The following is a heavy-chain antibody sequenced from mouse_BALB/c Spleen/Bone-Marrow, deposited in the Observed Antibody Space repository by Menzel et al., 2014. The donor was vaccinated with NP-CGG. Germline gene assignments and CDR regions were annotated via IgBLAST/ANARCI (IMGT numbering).Heavy chain of an antibody. J-gene: IGHJ3*01. CDR3: ARRAYGGSYGFAY. V-gene: IGHV1-7*01. CDR2: INPSTDYT. D-gene: IGHD1-1*01. CDR1: GYAFTSYW. Sequence: VKVVESGAELAKPGASLKMSCKASGYAFTSYWMHWVKQGPGQGLEWIGYINPSTDYTEYNQKFKDKATLTADKSSSTAFMQLSSLTSEDSAVYYCARRAYGGSYGFAYWGQGTLVTVSA.